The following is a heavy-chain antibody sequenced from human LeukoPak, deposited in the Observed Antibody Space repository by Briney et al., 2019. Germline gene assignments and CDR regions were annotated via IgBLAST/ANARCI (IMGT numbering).Heavy chain of an antibody. CDR3: ARHAFWYSSFFDY. J-gene: IGHJ4*02. V-gene: IGHV4-59*08. Sequence: SETLSLTCTVSGGSISPYYWNWIRQPPGKGLEWIGYISYSGSTNYNPSLEGRVTISVDTSKSQFSLKLSSVTATDTAVYYCARHAFWYSSFFDYWGQGTLVTVSS. CDR2: ISYSGST. CDR1: GGSISPYY. D-gene: IGHD6-19*01.